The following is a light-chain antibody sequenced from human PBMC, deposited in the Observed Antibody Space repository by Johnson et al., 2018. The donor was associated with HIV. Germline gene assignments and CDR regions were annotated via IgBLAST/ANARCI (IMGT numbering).Light chain of an antibody. CDR2: DNN. CDR1: SSNIGNNY. V-gene: IGLV1-51*01. Sequence: SVLTQPPSVSAAPGQKVTISCSGSSSNIGNNYVSWYQQLPGTAPKLLIYDNNKRPSGIPDRFSGSKSGPSATLALTGLQPGDEADYYCGTWDSSLSAHVFGTGTKVTVL. J-gene: IGLJ1*01. CDR3: GTWDSSLSAHV.